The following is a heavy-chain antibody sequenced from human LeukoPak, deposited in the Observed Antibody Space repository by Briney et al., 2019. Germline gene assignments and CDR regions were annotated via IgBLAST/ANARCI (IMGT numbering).Heavy chain of an antibody. CDR2: INSAVSRT. CDR1: RLTLSSYW. J-gene: IGHJ5*02. CDR3: ARGRDSYYDILTGYSWFDP. Sequence: GGSLSLSCAASRLTLSSYWMHGVRPAPWRGVVWVSRINSAVSRTSYADSGKGRITISRDSAKNTLYLQMNSLRAEDTAVYYCARGRDSYYDILTGYSWFDPWGQGTLVTVSS. V-gene: IGHV3-74*01. D-gene: IGHD3-9*01.